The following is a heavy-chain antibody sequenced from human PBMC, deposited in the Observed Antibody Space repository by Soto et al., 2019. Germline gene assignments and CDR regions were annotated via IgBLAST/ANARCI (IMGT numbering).Heavy chain of an antibody. CDR1: GYTFTSYA. Sequence: ASVKVSCKDSGYTFTSYAMHWVRQATEQRLEWMGWINAGNGNTKYSQKFQGRVTITRDTSASTAYMELSSLRSEDTAVYYCASGRYFDWTLDYWGQGTLVTVSS. J-gene: IGHJ4*02. D-gene: IGHD3-9*01. CDR3: ASGRYFDWTLDY. CDR2: INAGNGNT. V-gene: IGHV1-3*01.